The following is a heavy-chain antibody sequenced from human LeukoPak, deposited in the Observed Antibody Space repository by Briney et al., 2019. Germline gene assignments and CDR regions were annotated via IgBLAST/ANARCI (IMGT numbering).Heavy chain of an antibody. D-gene: IGHD6-13*01. CDR2: IRYDGSNK. Sequence: GGSLRFSCAASGFTFSSYGMHWVRQAPGKGLEWVAFIRYDGSNKYYADSVKGRFTISRDNSKNTLYLQMNSLRAEDTAVYYCAKDQAADLYSSSWLSYYDYWGQGTLVTVPS. J-gene: IGHJ4*02. CDR1: GFTFSSYG. V-gene: IGHV3-30*02. CDR3: AKDQAADLYSSSWLSYYDY.